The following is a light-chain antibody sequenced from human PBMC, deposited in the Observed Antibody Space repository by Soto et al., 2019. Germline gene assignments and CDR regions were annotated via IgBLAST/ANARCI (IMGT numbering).Light chain of an antibody. CDR2: KAS. J-gene: IGKJ1*01. V-gene: IGKV1-5*03. Sequence: DIQMTQSPSTLSASVGDRVTITCRAGQSISSWLAWYQQKPGKAPKLLIYKASTLENGVSSRFSGSGSGTEFTLTISSLQPDDFATYYCQQYSTYSAFGQGTKVEIK. CDR1: QSISSW. CDR3: QQYSTYSA.